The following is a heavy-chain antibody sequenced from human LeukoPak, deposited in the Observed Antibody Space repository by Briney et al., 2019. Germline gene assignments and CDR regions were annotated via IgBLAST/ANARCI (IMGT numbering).Heavy chain of an antibody. CDR1: GYTFTGYY. D-gene: IGHD3-22*01. J-gene: IGHJ4*02. CDR3: AREYYYDSNDNYPDFDY. V-gene: IGHV1-2*02. CDR2: INPNGGGT. Sequence: GASVKVSCKASGYTFTGYYMHWVRQAPGQGLEWMGWINPNGGGTNYAQKFQGRVTMTRDRSISTAYMELSRLRSDDTAVYYCAREYYYDSNDNYPDFDYWGQGTLVTVSS.